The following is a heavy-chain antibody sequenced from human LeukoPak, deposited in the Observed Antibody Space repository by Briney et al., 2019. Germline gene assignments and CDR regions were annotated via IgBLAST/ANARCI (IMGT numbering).Heavy chain of an antibody. V-gene: IGHV3-30*02. D-gene: IGHD6-13*01. CDR1: GFTFSDYA. CDR3: ARDQIAAADSYWYFDL. Sequence: GGSLRLSCAASGFTFSDYAMHWVRQAPGKGLEWVAFIRYDGSNKYYADSVKGRFTISRDNSKNTLYLQMNSLRAEDTAVYYCARDQIAAADSYWYFDLWGRGTLVTVSS. J-gene: IGHJ2*01. CDR2: IRYDGSNK.